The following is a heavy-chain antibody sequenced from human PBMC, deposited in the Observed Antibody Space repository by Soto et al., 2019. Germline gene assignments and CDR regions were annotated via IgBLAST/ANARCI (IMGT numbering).Heavy chain of an antibody. CDR3: AKDREGMTSAYDFQH. V-gene: IGHV3-23*01. CDR2: ISGSGGST. Sequence: VSMRLSCAASGFTISSYAMSWVRQAPGKGLEWVSAISGSGGSTYYADSVKGRFTISRDNSKNTLYLQMNSLRAEDTAVYYCAKDREGMTSAYDFQHWGQGTLVTVSS. CDR1: GFTISSYA. D-gene: IGHD2-2*01. J-gene: IGHJ1*01.